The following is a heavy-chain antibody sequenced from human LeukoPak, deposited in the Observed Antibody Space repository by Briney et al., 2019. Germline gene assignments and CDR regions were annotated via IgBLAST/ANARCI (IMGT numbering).Heavy chain of an antibody. J-gene: IGHJ1*01. CDR3: ARDSSSGYYPGLYFQH. CDR2: IHHSGST. Sequence: PSETLSLTCTVSGDSISSGYYWGWIRQPPGKGLEWIGSIHHSGSTHYNPSLKSRVTMSVDTSKNQFSLKLSSVTAADTAMYYCARDSSSGYYPGLYFQHWGQGTLVTVSS. V-gene: IGHV4-38-2*02. D-gene: IGHD6-19*01. CDR1: GDSISSGYY.